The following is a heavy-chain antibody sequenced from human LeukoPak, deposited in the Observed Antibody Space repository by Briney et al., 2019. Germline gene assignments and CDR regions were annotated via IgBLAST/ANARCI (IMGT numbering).Heavy chain of an antibody. D-gene: IGHD3-22*01. Sequence: GGSLRLSCAASGFTFSSYSMNWVRQAPGKGLEWVSSISSSSSYIYYADSVKGRFTISRDNAKNSLYLQMNSLRAEDTAVYYCARGKASGSLYDAIDIWGQETMVTVSS. V-gene: IGHV3-21*01. J-gene: IGHJ3*02. CDR2: ISSSSSYI. CDR1: GFTFSSYS. CDR3: ARGKASGSLYDAIDI.